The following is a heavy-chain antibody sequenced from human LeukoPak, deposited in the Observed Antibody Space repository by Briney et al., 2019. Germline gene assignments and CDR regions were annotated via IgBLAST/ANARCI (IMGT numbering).Heavy chain of an antibody. V-gene: IGHV4-39*07. Sequence: PSETLSLTCTVSGGSISSSSYYWGWIRQPPGKGLEWIGSIYYSGSTYYNPSLKSRVTISVDTSKNQFSLKLSSVTAADTAVYYCAREPTPLRYFDWFRASWFDPWGQGTLVTVSS. CDR2: IYYSGST. D-gene: IGHD3-9*01. J-gene: IGHJ5*02. CDR3: AREPTPLRYFDWFRASWFDP. CDR1: GGSISSSSYY.